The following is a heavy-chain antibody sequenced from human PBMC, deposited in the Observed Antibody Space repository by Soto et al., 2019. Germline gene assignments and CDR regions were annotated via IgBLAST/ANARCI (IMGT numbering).Heavy chain of an antibody. CDR3: ARSGSDYGDPDDAFDI. J-gene: IGHJ3*02. V-gene: IGHV5-51*01. D-gene: IGHD4-17*01. CDR2: IYPSDSDT. CDR1: GYSFTSYW. Sequence: GESLKISCKGSGYSFTSYWISWVRQMPGKGLEWMGSIYPSDSDTRYSPSFQGHVTISADKSISTAYLQWSSLKASDTAMYYCARSGSDYGDPDDAFDIWGQGTMVTVSS.